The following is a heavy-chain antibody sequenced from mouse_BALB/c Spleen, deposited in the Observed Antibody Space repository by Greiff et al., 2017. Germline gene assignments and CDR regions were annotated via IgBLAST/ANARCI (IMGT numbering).Heavy chain of an antibody. CDR2: IDPENGDT. CDR3: NAGMRFDY. V-gene: IGHV14-4*02. CDR1: GFYIKDYY. Sequence: EVQLQESGAELVRSGASVKLSCTASGFYIKDYYMHWVKQRPEQGLEWIGWIDPENGDTEYAPKFQGKATMTADTSSNTAYLQLSSLTSEDTAVYYCNAGMRFDYWGQGTTLTVSS. J-gene: IGHJ2*01.